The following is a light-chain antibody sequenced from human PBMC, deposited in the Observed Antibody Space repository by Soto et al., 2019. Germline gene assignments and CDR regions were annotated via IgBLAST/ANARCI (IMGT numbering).Light chain of an antibody. V-gene: IGLV2-14*01. Sequence: QSALTQPASVSGSPGQSITISCTGTSSDVGGYNYVSWYQQHPGKAPKLMIYAVSNRPSGVSNRFSGSKSGNTASLTISGLQAEDEADYYCSSYTISSTGVFGTGTKLTVL. CDR2: AVS. CDR1: SSDVGGYNY. CDR3: SSYTISSTGV. J-gene: IGLJ1*01.